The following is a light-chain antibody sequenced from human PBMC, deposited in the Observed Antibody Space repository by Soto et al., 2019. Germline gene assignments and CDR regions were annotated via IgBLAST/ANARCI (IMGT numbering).Light chain of an antibody. V-gene: IGKV1-39*01. Sequence: DIQMTQSPSSLSAFVGDSVTITCRASQNVRGYLHWYQQKPGRAPKLLIYAASNLQIGVPFRFNGSGSRTEYTLSINSLQTDDSATYYCQQSHSTLPITFGQGTRVEI. J-gene: IGKJ5*01. CDR2: AAS. CDR1: QNVRGY. CDR3: QQSHSTLPIT.